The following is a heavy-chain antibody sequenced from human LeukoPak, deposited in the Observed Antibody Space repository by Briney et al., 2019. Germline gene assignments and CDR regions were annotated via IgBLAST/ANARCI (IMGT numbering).Heavy chain of an antibody. V-gene: IGHV3-7*01. CDR1: GFTFSSYW. CDR2: IKQDGSEK. D-gene: IGHD2-15*01. J-gene: IGHJ4*02. Sequence: GGSLRLSCAASGFTFSSYWMSWVRQAPGKGLEWVANIKQDGSEKYYVDSVKGRFTISRDNAKNSLYLQMNSLIAEDTAVYYCARDRYCSGGSCRVFDYWGQGTLVTVSS. CDR3: ARDRYCSGGSCRVFDY.